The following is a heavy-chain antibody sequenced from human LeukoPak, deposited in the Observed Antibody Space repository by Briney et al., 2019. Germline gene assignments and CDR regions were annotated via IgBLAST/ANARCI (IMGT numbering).Heavy chain of an antibody. CDR3: ARERAYYDILTGYYWSANWFDP. V-gene: IGHV4-39*02. D-gene: IGHD3-9*01. J-gene: IGHJ5*02. CDR1: GGSISSNIYY. Sequence: SETLSLTCTVSGGSISSNIYYWGWIRQSPGKGLEWIANIYYTGSTYYNPSLKSRVTISVDTSKNQFSLKLSSVTAADTAVYYCARERAYYDILTGYYWSANWFDPWGQGTLVTVSS. CDR2: IYYTGST.